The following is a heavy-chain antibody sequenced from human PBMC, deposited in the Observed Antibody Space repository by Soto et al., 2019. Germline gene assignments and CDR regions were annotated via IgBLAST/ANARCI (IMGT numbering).Heavy chain of an antibody. CDR2: IYYSGST. J-gene: IGHJ4*02. Sequence: PSETLSLTCTVSRGPMNNYYWSWIRQPPGKGLEWIGYIYYSGSTNYNPSLKSRVTISVDASKNQFPLKLSSVTAADAAVYYCAGGRMGYDSWGQGTLVTVSS. V-gene: IGHV4-59*01. CDR1: RGPMNNYY. D-gene: IGHD3-16*01. CDR3: AGGRMGYDS.